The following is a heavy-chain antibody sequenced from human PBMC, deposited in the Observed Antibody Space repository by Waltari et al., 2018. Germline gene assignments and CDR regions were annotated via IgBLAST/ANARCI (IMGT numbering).Heavy chain of an antibody. J-gene: IGHJ4*02. V-gene: IGHV4-34*01. CDR3: ARVDYYDSSGKTKDY. CDR1: GGSFSGYY. D-gene: IGHD3-22*01. Sequence: QVQLQQWGAGLLKPSETLSLTCAVYGGSFSGYYWSWIRQPPGKGLEWIGEINHSGSTNYNLSLKSRVTISVDTSKNQFSLKLSSVTAADTAVYYCARVDYYDSSGKTKDYWGQGTLVTVSS. CDR2: INHSGST.